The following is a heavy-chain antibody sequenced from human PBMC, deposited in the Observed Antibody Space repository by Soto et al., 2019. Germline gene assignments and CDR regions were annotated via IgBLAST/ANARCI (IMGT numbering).Heavy chain of an antibody. Sequence: GGSLRLSCAASGFTFSSYAMHWVRQAPGKGLEWVAVISYDGSNKYYADSVKGRFTISRDNSKNTLYLQMNSLRAEDTAVYYCAKGVWGCSGGNCDVIYYGMDVWGRGTTVTVSS. CDR1: GFTFSSYA. D-gene: IGHD2-15*01. CDR2: ISYDGSNK. V-gene: IGHV3-30-3*01. J-gene: IGHJ6*02. CDR3: AKGVWGCSGGNCDVIYYGMDV.